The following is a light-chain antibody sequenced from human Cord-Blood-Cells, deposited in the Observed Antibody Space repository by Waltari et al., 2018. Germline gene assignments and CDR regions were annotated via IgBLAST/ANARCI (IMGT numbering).Light chain of an antibody. Sequence: EIVLTQSPGTLSLSPGERATLSCRASQSVSSSYLAWYQQKPGQAPRLLIYGASSRATGIPDRFSGSGSGTDFTLTISRLESEDFAVYYCQQYDSSPLYRFGQGTKVEIK. CDR2: GAS. CDR1: QSVSSSY. J-gene: IGKJ2*03. V-gene: IGKV3-20*01. CDR3: QQYDSSPLYR.